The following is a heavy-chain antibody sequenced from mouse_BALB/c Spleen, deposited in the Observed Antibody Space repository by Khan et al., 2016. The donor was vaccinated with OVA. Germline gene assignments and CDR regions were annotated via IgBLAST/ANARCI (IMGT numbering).Heavy chain of an antibody. CDR2: ISTGGHYT. J-gene: IGHJ3*01. D-gene: IGHD1-1*01. CDR1: GFTFSTYG. V-gene: IGHV5-6*01. Sequence: EVELVESGGDVVKPGGSLKLSCAASGFTFSTYGMSWVRQTPDKRLEWVATISTGGHYTYYPDNVKGRLPISRDNAKNTLYLQMSSLKSEDTAMFYCARLSYYYDSEGFAYWGQGTLVTVSA. CDR3: ARLSYYYDSEGFAY.